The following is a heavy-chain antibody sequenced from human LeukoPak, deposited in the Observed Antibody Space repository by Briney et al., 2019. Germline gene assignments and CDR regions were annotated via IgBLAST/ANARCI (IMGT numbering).Heavy chain of an antibody. CDR1: GGSISSYY. J-gene: IGHJ5*02. D-gene: IGHD3-22*01. V-gene: IGHV4-4*07. Sequence: SETLSLTCTVSGGSISSYYWRWIRQPAGKGLEWIGRIYTSGSTNYNPSLKSRVTMSVDTSKNQFSLKLSSVTAADTAVYYCASTAPFGYHYDSSSWFDPWGQGTLVTVSS. CDR3: ASTAPFGYHYDSSSWFDP. CDR2: IYTSGST.